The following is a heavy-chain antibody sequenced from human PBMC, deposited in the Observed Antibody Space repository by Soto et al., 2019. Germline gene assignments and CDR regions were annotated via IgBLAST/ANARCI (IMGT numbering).Heavy chain of an antibody. CDR2: ISDIAYT. CDR3: ARQGFGVLHGLVDV. D-gene: IGHD3-10*01. J-gene: IGHJ6*02. Sequence: STILYLTSPVPRTSVSYINNHYRICFLLPPGKGLEWIGYISDIAYTSYNPSLKGRVSISVDTSKNQFSLTLTSVTAADTAVYYCARQGFGVLHGLVDVWGQGTTVS. CDR1: RTSVSYINNHY. V-gene: IGHV4-61*01.